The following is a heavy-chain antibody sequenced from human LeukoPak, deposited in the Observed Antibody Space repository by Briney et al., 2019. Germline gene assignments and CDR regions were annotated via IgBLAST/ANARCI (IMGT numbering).Heavy chain of an antibody. CDR3: ARLCSGGSCYPPLAASALDY. CDR1: GYSFTSYW. D-gene: IGHD2-15*01. Sequence: GESLKISCKGSGYSFTSYWIGWVRQMPGKGLEWMGIIYPGDSDTRYSPSFQGQVTIPADKSISTAYLQWSSLKASDTAMYYCARLCSGGSCYPPLAASALDYWGQGTLVTVSS. V-gene: IGHV5-51*01. CDR2: IYPGDSDT. J-gene: IGHJ4*02.